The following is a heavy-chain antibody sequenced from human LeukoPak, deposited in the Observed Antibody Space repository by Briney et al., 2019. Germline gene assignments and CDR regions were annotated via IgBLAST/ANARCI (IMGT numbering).Heavy chain of an antibody. J-gene: IGHJ3*02. CDR3: ARGARDGYNENYDAFDI. Sequence: SETLSLTCTVSGGSISSYYWSWIRQPPGKGLEWIGYIYYSGSTNYNPSLKSRVTISVDTSKNQFSLKLSSVTAADTAVYYCARGARDGYNENYDAFDIWGQGTMATVSS. CDR1: GGSISSYY. CDR2: IYYSGST. V-gene: IGHV4-59*01. D-gene: IGHD5-24*01.